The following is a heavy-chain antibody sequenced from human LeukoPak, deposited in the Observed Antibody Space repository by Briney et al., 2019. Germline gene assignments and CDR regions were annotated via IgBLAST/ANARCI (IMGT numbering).Heavy chain of an antibody. D-gene: IGHD2-15*01. CDR1: GFTFSSYG. CDR3: ARDDLVVKGVDY. J-gene: IGHJ4*02. V-gene: IGHV3-30*02. CDR2: IRYDGSNK. Sequence: GGSLRLSCAASGFTFSSYGMHWVRQAPGKGLEWVAFIRYDGSNKYYADSVKGRFTISRDNSKNTLCLQMNSLRAEDTAVYYCARDDLVVKGVDYWGQGTLVTVSS.